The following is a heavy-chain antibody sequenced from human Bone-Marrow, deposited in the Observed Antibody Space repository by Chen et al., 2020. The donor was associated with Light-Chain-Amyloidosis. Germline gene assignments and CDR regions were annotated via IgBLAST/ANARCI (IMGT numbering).Heavy chain of an antibody. D-gene: IGHD3-22*01. CDR2: ISYDGSNK. Sequence: GFTFSSYAMHWVRQAPGKGLEWVAVISYDGSNKHYADSVKGRFTISRDNSKNTLYLQMNSLRAEDTAVYYCARGGYYYDSSGYQPPGFSWGYYYYYGMDVWGQGTTVTVSS. J-gene: IGHJ6*02. CDR3: ARGGYYYDSSGYQPPGFSWGYYYYYGMDV. V-gene: IGHV3-30-3*01. CDR1: GFTFSSYA.